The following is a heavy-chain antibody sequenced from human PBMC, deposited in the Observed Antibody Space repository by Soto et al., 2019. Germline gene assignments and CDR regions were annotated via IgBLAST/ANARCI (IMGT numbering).Heavy chain of an antibody. V-gene: IGHV4-59*01. D-gene: IGHD6-19*01. CDR1: VGSFNNYY. CDR2: IYHGGGT. J-gene: IGHJ4*02. CDR3: ARGVDRQWADY. Sequence: SETLSLTCTVSVGSFNNYYWSWIRQPPGKGLEWIGYIYHGGGTDYNPSLKSRVTISIDTSKNQLSLKLSSVTAADTAVYYCARGVDRQWADYWGQGALVTVSS.